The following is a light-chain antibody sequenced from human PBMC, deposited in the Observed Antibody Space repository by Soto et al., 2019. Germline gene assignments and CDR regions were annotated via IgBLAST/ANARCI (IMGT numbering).Light chain of an antibody. CDR3: QQYYTTPLT. V-gene: IGKV4-1*01. J-gene: IGKJ4*01. Sequence: EIVMTHSPDARAVSLGXWAXINCKSSQRVIFTTRNKNYLAWYQQKPGQPPKLLIYWASTRESGVPDRFSGSGSATDFTLTISSLQAEDVAVYYCQQYYTTPLTFGGGTKV. CDR2: WAS. CDR1: QRVIFTTRNKNY.